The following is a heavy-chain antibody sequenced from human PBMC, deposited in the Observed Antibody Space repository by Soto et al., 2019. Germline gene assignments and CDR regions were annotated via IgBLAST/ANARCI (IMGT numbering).Heavy chain of an antibody. Sequence: GGSLRLSCAASGFIFSNYDMHWVRQVTGKRLEWVAAVARGGVTYYQGSVKGRFTISRDDAKNALYLQMNSLRSEDTAVYYCVREKMGAWIQPLDYWGQGTLVTVSS. CDR1: GFIFSNYD. V-gene: IGHV3-13*01. CDR2: VARGGVT. CDR3: VREKMGAWIQPLDY. D-gene: IGHD1-26*01. J-gene: IGHJ4*02.